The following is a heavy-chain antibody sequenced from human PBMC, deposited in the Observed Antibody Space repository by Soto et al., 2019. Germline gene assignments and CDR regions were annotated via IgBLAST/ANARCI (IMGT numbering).Heavy chain of an antibody. CDR3: ARHNYGSGSTYFDY. D-gene: IGHD3-10*01. V-gene: IGHV4-39*01. J-gene: IGHJ4*02. Sequence: PSETLSLTCTVSGGSISSSSYYWGWIRQPPGKGLEWIGSIYYSGKTYYNPSLKSRVTISVDTSKNQFSLKLNSMTAADTAVYYCARHNYGSGSTYFDYWGQGTLVTVSS. CDR2: IYYSGKT. CDR1: GGSISSSSYY.